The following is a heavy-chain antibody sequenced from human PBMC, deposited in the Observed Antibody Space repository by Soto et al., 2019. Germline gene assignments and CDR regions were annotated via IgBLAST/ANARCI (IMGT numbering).Heavy chain of an antibody. Sequence: GVSLKFWCKASGYTFTRYGISWVRQAPGQGLEWMGLISAYNGNTNYAQKLEGRVTMTTDASASTAYMELRSLRADDTAVYYCAWFYGGNAVYYSSGLAVWGHGDTVTV. CDR3: AWFYGGNAVYYSSGLAV. D-gene: IGHD4-17*01. CDR1: GYTFTRYG. V-gene: IGHV1-18*01. J-gene: IGHJ6*02. CDR2: ISAYNGNT.